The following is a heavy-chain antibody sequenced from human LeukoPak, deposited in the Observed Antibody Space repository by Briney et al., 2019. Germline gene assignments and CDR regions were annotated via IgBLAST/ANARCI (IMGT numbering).Heavy chain of an antibody. CDR1: GGSISSYY. J-gene: IGHJ2*01. Sequence: PSETLSLTCTVSGGSISSYYWSWIRQPPGKGLEWIGYIYYSGSTNYNPSLKSRVTISVDTSKNQFSLKLSSVTAADTTVYYCARVCCSGGSCYRTGDWYFDLWGRGTLVTVSS. CDR2: IYYSGST. V-gene: IGHV4-59*01. D-gene: IGHD2-15*01. CDR3: ARVCCSGGSCYRTGDWYFDL.